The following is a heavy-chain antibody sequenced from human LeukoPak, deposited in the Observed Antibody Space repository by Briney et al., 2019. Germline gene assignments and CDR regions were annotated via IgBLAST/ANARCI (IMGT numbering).Heavy chain of an antibody. D-gene: IGHD7-27*01. V-gene: IGHV3-21*01. J-gene: IGHJ4*02. Sequence: GGSLRLSCAASGFTFNNYNMNWVRQAPGKGLEWVSSIRESTGDTHYADSVKGRFTISRDNAKNTLYLQANSLRADDTSVYYCARHLGTSSDHWGQGTLVTDSS. CDR1: GFTFNNYN. CDR2: IRESTGDT. CDR3: ARHLGTSSDH.